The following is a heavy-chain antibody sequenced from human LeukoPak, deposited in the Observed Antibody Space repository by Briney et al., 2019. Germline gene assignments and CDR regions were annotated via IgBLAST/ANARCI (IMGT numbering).Heavy chain of an antibody. V-gene: IGHV3-21*01. CDR1: GFTFSNYN. D-gene: IGHD1-26*01. CDR3: ARDPYSGSYSAYYYYYMDV. CDR2: ITSSSSYI. J-gene: IGHJ6*03. Sequence: PGGSLRLSCAASGFTFSNYNMNWVRHAPGKGLEWVSSITSSSSYIYYADSVKGRFIISRDNAKNSLYLQMNSLRAEDTAVYYCARDPYSGSYSAYYYYYMDVWGKGTTVTVSS.